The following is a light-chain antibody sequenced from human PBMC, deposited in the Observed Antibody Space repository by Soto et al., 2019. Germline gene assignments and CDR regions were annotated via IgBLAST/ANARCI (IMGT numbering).Light chain of an antibody. V-gene: IGLV1-44*01. CDR2: SNN. Sequence: QSVLTQPPSASGTPGQRVTISCSGSSSNIGSNAVNWYQQLPGTAPTLLIYSNNQRPSGVPDRFSGSKSGTSASLAVNGLQSEDEADYYCCSYAGSNSGVFGGGTQLTVL. CDR1: SSNIGSNA. J-gene: IGLJ3*02. CDR3: CSYAGSNSGV.